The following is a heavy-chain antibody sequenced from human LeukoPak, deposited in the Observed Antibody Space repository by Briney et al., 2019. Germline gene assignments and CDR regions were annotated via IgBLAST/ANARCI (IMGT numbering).Heavy chain of an antibody. CDR2: ISYDGSNK. CDR3: ARGASTYYYDSRLFDP. V-gene: IGHV3-30*03. D-gene: IGHD3-22*01. CDR1: GFTFSSYG. J-gene: IGHJ5*02. Sequence: GRSLRLSCAASGFTFSSYGMHWVRQAPGKGLEWVAVISYDGSNKYYADSVKGRFTISRDNSKNTLYLQMNSLRAGDTAVYYCARGASTYYYDSRLFDPWGQGTLVTVSS.